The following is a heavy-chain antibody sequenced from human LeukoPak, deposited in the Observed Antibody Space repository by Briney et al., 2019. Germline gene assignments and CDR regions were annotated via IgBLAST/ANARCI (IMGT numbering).Heavy chain of an antibody. J-gene: IGHJ4*02. D-gene: IGHD6-13*01. V-gene: IGHV1-18*01. CDR1: GDTFTIYG. CDR3: ARDDSGYSSSWYGFDY. Sequence: ASVKVSCKASGDTFTIYGIIWVRQASGQGLEWMGWISAYNGNTNYAQKLQGRVTMTTDTSTSTAYMELRSLRSDDTAVYYCARDDSGYSSSWYGFDYWGQGTLVTVSS. CDR2: ISAYNGNT.